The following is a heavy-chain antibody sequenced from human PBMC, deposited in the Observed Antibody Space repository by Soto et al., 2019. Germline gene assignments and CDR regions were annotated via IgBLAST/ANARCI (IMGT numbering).Heavy chain of an antibody. Sequence: ASVKVSCKASGYTFTDYFMHWVRLAPGQGLEWMGWINPNSGDTNYAQKFRGSVTMTRDTSISTAYMELSRLRSGDTAVYYCARGDDSSAYYYNYFDYWGQGALVTV. D-gene: IGHD3-22*01. CDR1: GYTFTDYF. V-gene: IGHV1-2*04. CDR2: INPNSGDT. J-gene: IGHJ4*02. CDR3: ARGDDSSAYYYNYFDY.